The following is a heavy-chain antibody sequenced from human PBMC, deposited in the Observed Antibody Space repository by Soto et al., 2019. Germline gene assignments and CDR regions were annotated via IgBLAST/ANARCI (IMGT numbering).Heavy chain of an antibody. CDR3: ARHRGSSGWYGADY. V-gene: IGHV4-59*08. CDR1: GGSISSYY. D-gene: IGHD6-19*01. Sequence: SETLSLTCTVSGGSISSYYWSWIRQPPGKGLEWIGYIYYSGSTNYNPSLKSRVTISVDTSKNQFSLKLGSVTAADTAVYYCARHRGSSGWYGADYWGQGTLVTVSS. J-gene: IGHJ4*02. CDR2: IYYSGST.